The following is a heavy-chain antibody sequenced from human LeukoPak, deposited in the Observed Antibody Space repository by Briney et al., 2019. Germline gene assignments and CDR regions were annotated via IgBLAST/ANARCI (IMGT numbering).Heavy chain of an antibody. V-gene: IGHV4-4*07. J-gene: IGHJ4*02. CDR3: AREEYFQDSNGYSYYFHS. CDR1: GGSIGWDY. Sequence: SETLSLTCTVSGGSIGWDYWSWIRQSAGKGLEWIGRIYKSWSTNYNPSFRSRVTMSVDTSKNQFSLSVTSVTAADTAVYYCAREEYFQDSNGYSYYFHSWGQGSLVTVSS. D-gene: IGHD3-22*01. CDR2: IYKSWST.